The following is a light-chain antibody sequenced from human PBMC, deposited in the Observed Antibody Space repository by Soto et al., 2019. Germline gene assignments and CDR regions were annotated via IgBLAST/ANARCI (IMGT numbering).Light chain of an antibody. CDR2: GAS. Sequence: EIVLTQSPGTLSLSPGERATLSCRASQSVSSNYLAWYQQKPGQAPRLLIYGASSRATGIPDRFSGSGSGTDFTLTISSLGPEDFAVYYCQQRSNWSITFGQGTRLEI. CDR1: QSVSSNY. CDR3: QQRSNWSIT. V-gene: IGKV3D-20*02. J-gene: IGKJ5*01.